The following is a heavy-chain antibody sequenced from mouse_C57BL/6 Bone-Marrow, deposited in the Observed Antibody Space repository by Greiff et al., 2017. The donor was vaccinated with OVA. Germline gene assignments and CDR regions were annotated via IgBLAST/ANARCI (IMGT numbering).Heavy chain of an antibody. CDR2: IYPGDGDT. V-gene: IGHV1-82*01. Sequence: VKLQESGPELVKPGASVKISCKASGYAFSSSWMNWVKQRPGKGLEWIGRIYPGDGDTNYNGKFKGKATLTADKSSSTAYMQLSSLTSEDSAVYFCATSFITTVVARWYFDVWGTGTTVTVSS. D-gene: IGHD1-1*01. CDR3: ATSFITTVVARWYFDV. CDR1: GYAFSSSW. J-gene: IGHJ1*03.